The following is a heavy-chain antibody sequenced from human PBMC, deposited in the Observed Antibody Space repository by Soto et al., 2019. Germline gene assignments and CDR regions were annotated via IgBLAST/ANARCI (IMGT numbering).Heavy chain of an antibody. V-gene: IGHV1-18*01. CDR3: VRFWPPPYSDALTDYTAALAY. J-gene: IGHJ4*02. D-gene: IGHD3-9*01. CDR1: GYTFTSNG. Sequence: VKPTCKASGYTFTSNGISWARQAPGQGLEWMGWISAYNGNTNYAQKLQGRVTMTTDTSTSTAYMELRSLRSDDTAVYYCVRFWPPPYSDALTDYTAALAYWGQGTLVTVSS. CDR2: ISAYNGNT.